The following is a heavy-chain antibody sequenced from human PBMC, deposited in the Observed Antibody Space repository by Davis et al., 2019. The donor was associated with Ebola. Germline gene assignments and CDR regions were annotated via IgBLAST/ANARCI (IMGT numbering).Heavy chain of an antibody. CDR2: INHSGST. Sequence: QTPSLTRAVYGGSFCRHYWSWVRPPPGKGLEWIGEINHSGSTNYNPSLKSRVTISVDTSKNQFSLKLSSVTAADTAVYYCARTTYSKKYFHLWGRGTLVTVSS. J-gene: IGHJ2*01. CDR3: ARTTYSKKYFHL. CDR1: GGSFCRHY. D-gene: IGHD4-11*01. V-gene: IGHV4-34*01.